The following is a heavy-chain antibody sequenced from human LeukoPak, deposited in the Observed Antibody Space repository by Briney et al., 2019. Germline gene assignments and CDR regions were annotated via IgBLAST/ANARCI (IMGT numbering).Heavy chain of an antibody. Sequence: SETLSLTCTVSGDSISSYYWSWIRQPPGKGLEWIGYIYYSGSTNYNPSLKSRVTISVDTSKNQFSLKLSSVTAADTAVYYCAREAGLKTRVGAFDIWGQGTMVTVSS. CDR1: GDSISSYY. CDR2: IYYSGST. D-gene: IGHD1-7*01. CDR3: AREAGLKTRVGAFDI. V-gene: IGHV4-59*01. J-gene: IGHJ3*02.